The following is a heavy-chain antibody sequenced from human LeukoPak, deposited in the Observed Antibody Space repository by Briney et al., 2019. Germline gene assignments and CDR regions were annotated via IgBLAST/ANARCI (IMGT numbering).Heavy chain of an antibody. CDR1: GFTFSSYA. CDR2: ISGSGGST. V-gene: IGHV3-23*01. CDR3: ASSYTFIAAAGTDY. J-gene: IGHJ4*02. D-gene: IGHD6-13*01. Sequence: GGSLRLSCAASGFTFSSYAMSWVRQAPGKGLEWVSAISGSGGSTYYADSVKGRFTISRDNSKNTLYLQMNSLRAEDTAVYYCASSYTFIAAAGTDYWGQGTLVTVSS.